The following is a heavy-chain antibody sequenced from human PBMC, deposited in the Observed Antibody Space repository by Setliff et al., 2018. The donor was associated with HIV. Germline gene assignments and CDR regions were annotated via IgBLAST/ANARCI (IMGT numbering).Heavy chain of an antibody. Sequence: SETLSLTCGVSGYSISSGYYWGWIRQPPGKGLEWIGSIYHNGITYYNPTLKSRVTISVDTSQNQFSLKLSSVTAADTAVYYCARGREYRYGFEYYYYYMDVWGKGTTVTVSS. D-gene: IGHD5-18*01. V-gene: IGHV4-38-2*01. CDR2: IYHNGIT. J-gene: IGHJ6*03. CDR3: ARGREYRYGFEYYYYYMDV. CDR1: GYSISSGYY.